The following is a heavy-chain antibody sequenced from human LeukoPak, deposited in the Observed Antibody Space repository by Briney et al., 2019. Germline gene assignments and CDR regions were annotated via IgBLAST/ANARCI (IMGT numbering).Heavy chain of an antibody. V-gene: IGHV1-46*01. CDR1: GYTFTSYY. D-gene: IGHD6-19*01. CDR2: INPSGGST. Sequence: ASVKVSCKASGYTFTSYYMHWVRQAPGQGLEWMGIINPSGGSTSYAQKFQGRVTMTRDTSTSTVYMELSSLRSEDTAVYYCARSGYSGGWYHEYFQHWGQGTLVTVSS. J-gene: IGHJ1*01. CDR3: ARSGYSGGWYHEYFQH.